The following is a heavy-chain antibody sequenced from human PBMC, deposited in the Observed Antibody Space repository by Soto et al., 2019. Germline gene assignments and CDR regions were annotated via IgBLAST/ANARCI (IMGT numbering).Heavy chain of an antibody. CDR1: GGSISGYY. Sequence: WETLSLTCTVSGGSISGYYWSWIRQAPGKGLEWIGYIYYIGSTNYNPSLKSRVIISVDTSKNQFSLKLSSVTAADTAVYYCARDKPLGYCSGGSCYSAGDFDYWGQGILVTVSS. CDR3: ARDKPLGYCSGGSCYSAGDFDY. V-gene: IGHV4-59*01. D-gene: IGHD2-15*01. J-gene: IGHJ4*02. CDR2: IYYIGST.